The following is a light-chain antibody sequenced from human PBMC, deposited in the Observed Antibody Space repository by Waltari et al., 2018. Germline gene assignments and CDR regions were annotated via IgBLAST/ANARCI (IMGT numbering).Light chain of an antibody. CDR2: KAS. CDR3: QQYYNFPCT. V-gene: IGKV1-5*03. J-gene: IGKJ2*02. CDR1: QSIITW. Sequence: DIQMTQSPSTLSASVGDTVTTPCRASQSIITWLAWYQQKPGKAPKLLIHKASTLKNGVPSKFSGSGSGTEFTLTISSLQPNDFATYYCQQYYNFPCTFGQGTKL.